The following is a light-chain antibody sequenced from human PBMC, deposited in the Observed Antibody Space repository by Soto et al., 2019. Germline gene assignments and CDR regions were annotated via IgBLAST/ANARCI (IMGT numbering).Light chain of an antibody. J-gene: IGLJ1*01. CDR1: SSDVGSYDY. CDR3: CAYSTIRTHV. Sequence: QSALTQPASVSGSPGQSITFSCTGTSSDVGSYDYVSWHQQHPGKAPKLIIYDVNNRPSGVPSRFSGSKSGNTASLIISGLQTEDEADYYCCAYSTIRTHVFGTGTKLTFL. V-gene: IGLV2-14*03. CDR2: DVN.